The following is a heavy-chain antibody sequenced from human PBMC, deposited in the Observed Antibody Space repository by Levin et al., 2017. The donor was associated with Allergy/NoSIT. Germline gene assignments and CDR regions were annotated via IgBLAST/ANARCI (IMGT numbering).Heavy chain of an antibody. Sequence: GGSLRLSCAASGFTFNTYSMNWVRQAPGKGLEWVSSISSSSSYIYYADSVKGRFTISRDNAKNSLYLQMNSLRAEDTAVYYCARDRREYGGLPIDYWGQGTLVTVSS. D-gene: IGHD2/OR15-2a*01. CDR2: ISSSSSYI. CDR3: ARDRREYGGLPIDY. CDR1: GFTFNTYS. J-gene: IGHJ4*02. V-gene: IGHV3-21*01.